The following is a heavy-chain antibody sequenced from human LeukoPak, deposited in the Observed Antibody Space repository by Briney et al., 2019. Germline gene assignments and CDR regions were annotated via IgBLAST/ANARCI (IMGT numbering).Heavy chain of an antibody. V-gene: IGHV4-61*02. D-gene: IGHD6-6*01. Sequence: SETLSLTCTVSGGSISSGSYYWSWIRQPAGKGLEWIGRIHSNGSPYYNPSLKSRVTISLDTSKNRFSLRLNSVTAADTAVYYCARDGWSSSRRPHLYFDYWGQGTLVTVSS. CDR1: GGSISSGSYY. J-gene: IGHJ4*02. CDR3: ARDGWSSSRRPHLYFDY. CDR2: IHSNGSP.